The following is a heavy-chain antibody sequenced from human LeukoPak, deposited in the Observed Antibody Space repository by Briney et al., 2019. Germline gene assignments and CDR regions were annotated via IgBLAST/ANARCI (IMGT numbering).Heavy chain of an antibody. CDR1: GFTFSSYW. CDR3: ARDGYGDYEDLVFDY. V-gene: IGHV3-7*01. Sequence: GGSLRLSCAASGFTFSSYWMSWVRQAPGKGLEWVANIKQDGSEKYYVDSVKGRFTISRDNAKNSLYLQMNSLRAEDTAVYYCARDGYGDYEDLVFDYWGQGTLVTVSS. CDR2: IKQDGSEK. J-gene: IGHJ4*02. D-gene: IGHD4-17*01.